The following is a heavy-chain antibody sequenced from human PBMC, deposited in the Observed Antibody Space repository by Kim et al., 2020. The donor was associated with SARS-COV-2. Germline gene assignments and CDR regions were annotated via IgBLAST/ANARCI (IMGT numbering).Heavy chain of an antibody. CDR3: ARGGQHDYGDKHDAFDI. V-gene: IGHV3-21*01. CDR2: ISSSSSYI. Sequence: GGSLRLSCAASGFTFSSYSMNWVRQAPGKGLEWVSSISSSSSYIYYADSVKGRFTISRDNAKNSLYLQMNSLRAEDTAVYYCARGGQHDYGDKHDAFDIWGQGTMVTVSS. J-gene: IGHJ3*02. D-gene: IGHD4-17*01. CDR1: GFTFSSYS.